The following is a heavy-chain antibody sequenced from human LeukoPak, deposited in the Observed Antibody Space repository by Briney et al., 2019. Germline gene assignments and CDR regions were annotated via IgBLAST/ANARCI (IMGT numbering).Heavy chain of an antibody. Sequence: GGSLRLSCAASGFTFSNYDMHWVRQATGRGLERVSGIGTAGDTYYPGSVKGRFTISRENAKNSLYLQMNSLRAGGTAVYYCARGGYPDGMDVWGQGTTVTVSS. J-gene: IGHJ6*02. CDR1: GFTFSNYD. CDR2: IGTAGDT. V-gene: IGHV3-13*01. CDR3: ARGGYPDGMDV. D-gene: IGHD6-25*01.